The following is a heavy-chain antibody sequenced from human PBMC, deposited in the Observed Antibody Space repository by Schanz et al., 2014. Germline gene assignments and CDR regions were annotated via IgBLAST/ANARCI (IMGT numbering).Heavy chain of an antibody. D-gene: IGHD3-16*01. J-gene: IGHJ3*01. CDR3: TRDRGALINHNDALDL. CDR2: ISYDGNTK. V-gene: IGHV3-30*03. Sequence: QVQLVESGGGMVQPGRSLRLSCAGSGFSFSDYGMHWVRQAPGKGLEWVTVISYDGNTKYYADSVKGRFTISRDNSKDTVYLQMNSLRSEDTAVYYCTRDRGALINHNDALDLWGQGTMVSVSS. CDR1: GFSFSDYG.